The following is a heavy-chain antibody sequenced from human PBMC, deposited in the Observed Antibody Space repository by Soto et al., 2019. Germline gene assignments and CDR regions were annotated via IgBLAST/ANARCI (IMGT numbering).Heavy chain of an antibody. J-gene: IGHJ4*02. D-gene: IGHD1-1*01. CDR1: GYTFTSYG. V-gene: IGHV1-18*01. CDR2: ISAHNGNT. CDR3: AGGGYGHY. Sequence: QVHLVQSGAEVKKPGASVKVSCKASGYTFTSYGITWVRQAPGQGLEWMGWISAHNGNTDYAQKRRGRVIVTIDTYASAAYMELRSLISDDTAVYYCAGGGYGHYCGQGALVTVSS.